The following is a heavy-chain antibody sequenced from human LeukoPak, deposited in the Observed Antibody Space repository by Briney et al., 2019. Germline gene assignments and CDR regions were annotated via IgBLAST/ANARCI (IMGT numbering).Heavy chain of an antibody. CDR3: AKGHGYYAFDI. CDR1: GGSISSSSYY. Sequence: SETLSLTCTVSGGSISSSSYYWGWIRQPPGKGLEWIGSIYYSGSTYYNPSLKSRVTISVDTSKNQFSLKLSSVTAADTAVYYCAKGHGYYAFDIWGRGTMVTVSS. V-gene: IGHV4-39*01. J-gene: IGHJ3*02. D-gene: IGHD1-1*01. CDR2: IYYSGST.